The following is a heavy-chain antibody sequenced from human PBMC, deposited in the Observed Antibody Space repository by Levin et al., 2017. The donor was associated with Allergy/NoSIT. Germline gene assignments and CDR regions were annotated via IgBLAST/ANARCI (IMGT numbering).Heavy chain of an antibody. D-gene: IGHD3-3*01. CDR3: AKEARGNRDFWSGYYMGDYGMDV. J-gene: IGHJ6*02. Sequence: SLKISCAASGFTFDDYAMHWVRQAPGKGLEWVSGISWNSGSIGYADSVKGRFTISRDNAKNSLYLQMNSLRAEDTALYYCAKEARGNRDFWSGYYMGDYGMDVWGQGTTVTVSS. CDR1: GFTFDDYA. CDR2: ISWNSGSI. V-gene: IGHV3-9*01.